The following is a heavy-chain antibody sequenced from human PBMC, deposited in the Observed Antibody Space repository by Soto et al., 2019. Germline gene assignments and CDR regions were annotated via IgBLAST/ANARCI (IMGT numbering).Heavy chain of an antibody. CDR3: AKAINGISGLIHQIDY. D-gene: IGHD2-8*01. CDR1: GFIFSSYG. CDR2: ISWNSGSI. V-gene: IGHV3-9*01. Sequence: GGSLRLSCAASGFIFSSYGMHWVRQAPGKGLEWVAGISWNSGSIGYADSVKGRFTISRDNAKNSLYLQMNSLRAEDTALYYCAKAINGISGLIHQIDYWGQGTLVTVSS. J-gene: IGHJ4*02.